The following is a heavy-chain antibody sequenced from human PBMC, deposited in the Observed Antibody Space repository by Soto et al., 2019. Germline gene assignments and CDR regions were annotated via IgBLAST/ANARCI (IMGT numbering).Heavy chain of an antibody. CDR3: ARSVAALEYGMDV. D-gene: IGHD6-6*01. CDR2: ISSSSSYI. V-gene: IGHV3-21*01. Sequence: GGSLRLSCAASGFTFSSYSMNWVRQAPGKGLEWVSSISSSSSYIYYADSVKVRFTISRDNAKNSLYLQMNSLIAEDTAVYYCARSVAALEYGMDVWGQGTTVTVSS. CDR1: GFTFSSYS. J-gene: IGHJ6*02.